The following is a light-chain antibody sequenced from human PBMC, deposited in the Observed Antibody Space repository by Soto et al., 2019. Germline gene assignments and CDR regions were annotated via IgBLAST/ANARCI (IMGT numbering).Light chain of an antibody. CDR1: SSDIGGYNY. V-gene: IGLV2-14*01. CDR2: EVS. CDR3: SSFRSTTTL. J-gene: IGLJ2*01. Sequence: QSALTQPASVSGSPGQSITISCTGTSSDIGGYNYVSWYQQHPGKAPKLMIYEVSNRPSGVSNRLSGSKSGNTASLTISGLQAEDEADYYCSSFRSTTTLFGGGTKVTVL.